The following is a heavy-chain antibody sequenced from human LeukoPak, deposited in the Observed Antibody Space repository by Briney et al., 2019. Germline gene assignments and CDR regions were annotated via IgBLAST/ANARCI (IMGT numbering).Heavy chain of an antibody. V-gene: IGHV4-30-4*01. D-gene: IGHD2-21*02. Sequence: SETLSLTCTVSGGSISSGDYYWSWIRQPPGKGLEWIGNIYHSGSTYYNPSLKSRVTISVDRSKNQFSLKLSSVTAADTAVYYCARSYCGGDCYYRRTHAFDIWGQGTMVTVSS. CDR2: IYHSGST. CDR3: ARSYCGGDCYYRRTHAFDI. J-gene: IGHJ3*02. CDR1: GGSISSGDYY.